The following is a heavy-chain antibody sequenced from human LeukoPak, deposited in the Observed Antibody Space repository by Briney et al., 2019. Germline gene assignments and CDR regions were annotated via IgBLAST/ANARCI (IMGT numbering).Heavy chain of an antibody. J-gene: IGHJ3*02. CDR3: ARGGYHHGFDI. Sequence: GGSLRLSCAASGFTFNSYWFHWVRQAPGKRLVWVSRINSDGSDTIYADSVKGRFTISRDNAKSTVYLRMNSLKAEDTAVYYCARGGYHHGFDIWGQGTMVTVSS. CDR2: INSDGSDT. D-gene: IGHD2-15*01. V-gene: IGHV3-74*01. CDR1: GFTFNSYW.